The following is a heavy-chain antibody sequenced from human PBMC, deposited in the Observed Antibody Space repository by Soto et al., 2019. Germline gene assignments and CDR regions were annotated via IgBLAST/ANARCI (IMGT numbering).Heavy chain of an antibody. D-gene: IGHD3-9*01. CDR3: AREHLTPYDILTGYYISWFDP. CDR2: IYYSGST. Sequence: SETLSLTCTVSGGSISSGDYYWSWIRQPPGKGLEWIGYIYYSGSTYYNPSLKSRVTISVDTSKNQFSLKLSSVTAADTAVYYCAREHLTPYDILTGYYISWFDPWGQGTLVTVSS. CDR1: GGSISSGDYY. V-gene: IGHV4-30-4*01. J-gene: IGHJ5*02.